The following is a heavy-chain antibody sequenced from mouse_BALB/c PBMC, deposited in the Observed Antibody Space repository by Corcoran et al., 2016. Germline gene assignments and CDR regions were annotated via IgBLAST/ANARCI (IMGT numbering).Heavy chain of an antibody. Sequence: EVQLQQSGPELVKPGASVKISCKASGYSFTGYYMHWVKQSHVKSLEWIGRINPSNGATSYNQNFKDKASLTVDKSSSTAYMEIHSLTSESSAVYYCARDYGYWYFVVWCAGTTVTVSS. CDR3: ARDYGYWYFVV. J-gene: IGHJ1*01. V-gene: IGHV1-26*01. D-gene: IGHD1-1*02. CDR2: INPSNGAT. CDR1: GYSFTGYY.